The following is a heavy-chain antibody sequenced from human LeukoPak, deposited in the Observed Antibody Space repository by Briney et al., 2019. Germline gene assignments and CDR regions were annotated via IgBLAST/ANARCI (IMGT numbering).Heavy chain of an antibody. CDR2: LNPAGGTT. D-gene: IGHD3-22*01. Sequence: ASVKVSCKASGYTFTSYYIHWVRQAPGQGLEWMGILNPAGGTTSYAQKFQGRVTMTRDTSTSTVYMEMSSLRSEDTAVYYCARDLAPPGYHYESSGYYDFWGQGTLVTVSS. J-gene: IGHJ4*02. CDR3: ARDLAPPGYHYESSGYYDF. V-gene: IGHV1-46*01. CDR1: GYTFTSYY.